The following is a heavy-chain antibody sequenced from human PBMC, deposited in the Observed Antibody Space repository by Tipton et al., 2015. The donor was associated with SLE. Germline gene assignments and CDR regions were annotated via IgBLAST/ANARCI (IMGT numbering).Heavy chain of an antibody. V-gene: IGHV4-30-4*01. CDR1: GGSISSGDYY. J-gene: IGHJ6*02. CDR2: IYYSGST. CDR3: ARRSPYYGMDV. Sequence: LRLSCTVAGGSISSGDYYWSWIRQPPGKGLEWIGYIYYSGSTNYNPSLKSRVTISVDTSKNQFSLKLSSVTAADTAVYYCARRSPYYGMDVWGQGTTVTVSS.